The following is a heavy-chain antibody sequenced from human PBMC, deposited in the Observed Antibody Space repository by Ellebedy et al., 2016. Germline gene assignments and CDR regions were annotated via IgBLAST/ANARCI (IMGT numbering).Heavy chain of an antibody. J-gene: IGHJ5*02. CDR1: GGSFSGYY. CDR3: ARGRYCSSTSCYAGLTVVWFNP. V-gene: IGHV4-34*01. Sequence: SETLSLXCAVYGGSFSGYYWSWIRQPPGKGLEWIGEINHSGSTNYNPSLKSRVTISVDTSKNQFSLKLSSVTAADTAVYYCARGRYCSSTSCYAGLTVVWFNPWGQGTLVTVSS. CDR2: INHSGST. D-gene: IGHD2-2*01.